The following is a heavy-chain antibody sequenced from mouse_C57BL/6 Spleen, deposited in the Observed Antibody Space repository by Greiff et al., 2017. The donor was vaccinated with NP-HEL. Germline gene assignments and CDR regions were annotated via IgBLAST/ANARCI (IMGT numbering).Heavy chain of an antibody. CDR3: AREGVFSYYGSSYLFAY. V-gene: IGHV5-17*01. D-gene: IGHD1-1*01. J-gene: IGHJ3*01. CDR2: ISSGSSTI. CDR1: GFTFSDYG. Sequence: EVQLQQSGGGLVKPGGSLKLSCAASGFTFSDYGMHWVRQAPEKGLEWVAYISSGSSTIYYADTVKGRFTISRDNAKNTLFLQMTSLRSEDTAMYYCAREGVFSYYGSSYLFAYWGQGTLVTVSA.